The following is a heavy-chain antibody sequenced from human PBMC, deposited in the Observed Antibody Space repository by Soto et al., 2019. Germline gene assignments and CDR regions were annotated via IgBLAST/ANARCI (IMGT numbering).Heavy chain of an antibody. CDR2: IIPILGIA. CDR1: GGTFSSYT. Sequence: QVQLVQSGAEVKKPGSSVKVSCKASGGTFSSYTISWVRQAPGQGLEWMGRIIPILGIANYAQKFQGRVTXTXDXXTSTAYMELSSLRSEDTAVYYCARAGYGYGYVPDYWGQGTLVTVSS. V-gene: IGHV1-69*02. J-gene: IGHJ4*02. D-gene: IGHD5-18*01. CDR3: ARAGYGYGYVPDY.